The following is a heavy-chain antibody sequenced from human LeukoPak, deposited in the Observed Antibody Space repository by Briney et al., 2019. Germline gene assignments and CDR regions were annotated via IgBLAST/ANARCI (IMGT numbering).Heavy chain of an antibody. CDR2: IYYSGST. CDR1: GGSISSGGYY. CDR3: ARYGSGTYPRFDY. J-gene: IGHJ4*02. Sequence: PSETLSLTCTVSGGSISSGGYYWSWIRQHPGKGLEWIGYIYYSGSTYYNPSLKSRVTISVDTSKNQFSLELSSVTAADTAVYYCARYGSGTYPRFDYWGQGTLVTVSS. V-gene: IGHV4-31*03. D-gene: IGHD3-10*01.